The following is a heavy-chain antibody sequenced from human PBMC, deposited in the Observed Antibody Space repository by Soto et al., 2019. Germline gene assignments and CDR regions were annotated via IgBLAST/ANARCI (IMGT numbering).Heavy chain of an antibody. CDR1: GYTFTGYA. CDR2: INARNGNT. Sequence: ASVKVSCKASGYTFTGYAMHWVRQAPGQRLEWMGWINARNGNTKYAQKLQGRVTITTDTSASTAYMELSSLRSDDTAVYYCARDLGQQLVDYWGEGTLVTVSS. J-gene: IGHJ4*02. CDR3: ARDLGQQLVDY. D-gene: IGHD6-13*01. V-gene: IGHV1-3*01.